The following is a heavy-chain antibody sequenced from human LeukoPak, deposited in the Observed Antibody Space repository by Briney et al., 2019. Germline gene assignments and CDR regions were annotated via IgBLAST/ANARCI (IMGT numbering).Heavy chain of an antibody. D-gene: IGHD4-17*01. V-gene: IGHV1-2*02. CDR1: GYTFTGYY. Sequence: GSSVKVSCKASGYTFTGYYIHWGRQAPGQGREWMGWINPNSGGTNYAQKFEGRGTMTWGTSFSTAYMEVGRRGADDTAVYYCASRDGDYDDSYYYGMDVWGQGTTVTVSS. CDR2: INPNSGGT. CDR3: ASRDGDYDDSYYYGMDV. J-gene: IGHJ6*02.